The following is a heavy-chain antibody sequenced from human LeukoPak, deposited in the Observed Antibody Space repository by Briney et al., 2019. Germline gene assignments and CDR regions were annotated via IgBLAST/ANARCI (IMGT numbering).Heavy chain of an antibody. CDR1: GYTFTSYA. CDR3: ARDIYDFWSGLPYFDC. V-gene: IGHV7-4-1*02. Sequence: ASVKVSCKASGYTFTSYAMNWVRQAPGQGLEWMGWINTNTGNPTYAQGFTGRFVFSLDTSVSTAYLQISSLKAEDTAVYYCARDIYDFWSGLPYFDCWGQGTLVTVSS. D-gene: IGHD3-3*01. J-gene: IGHJ4*02. CDR2: INTNTGNP.